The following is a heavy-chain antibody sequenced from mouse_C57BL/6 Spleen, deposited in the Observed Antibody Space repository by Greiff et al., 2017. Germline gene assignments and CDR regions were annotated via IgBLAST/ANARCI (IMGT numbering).Heavy chain of an antibody. CDR2: INPNNGGT. J-gene: IGHJ4*01. V-gene: IGHV1-26*01. CDR1: GYTFTDYY. Sequence: EVQLQQSGPELVKPGASVKISCKASGYTFTDYYMNWVKQSHGESLEWIGDINPNNGGTSYNQKFKGKATLTVDKSSSTAYMELRSLTSEDSAVYYCARSVNDYDGVLYAMDYWGQGTSVTVSS. CDR3: ARSVNDYDGVLYAMDY. D-gene: IGHD2-4*01.